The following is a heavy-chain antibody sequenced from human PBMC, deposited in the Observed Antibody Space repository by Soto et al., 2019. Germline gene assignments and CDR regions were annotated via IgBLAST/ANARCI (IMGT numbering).Heavy chain of an antibody. V-gene: IGHV4-30-2*01. CDR1: GGSISGGGFS. CDR2: ILHTGGT. Sequence: SETLSLTCAVSGGSISGGGFSWSWIRQPPGKGLEWIGYILHTGGTQYNPSLKSRVSMSVDKSKNQFSLHLTSVTAADTAVYYCARLQFGEGFDYWGQGALVTVS. D-gene: IGHD3-10*01. J-gene: IGHJ4*02. CDR3: ARLQFGEGFDY.